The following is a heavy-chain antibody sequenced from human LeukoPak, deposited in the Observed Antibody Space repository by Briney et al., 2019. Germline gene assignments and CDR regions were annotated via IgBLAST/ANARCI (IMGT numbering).Heavy chain of an antibody. V-gene: IGHV3-23*01. CDR2: ISASGGST. D-gene: IGHD3-22*01. CDR3: AREALTTIIED. J-gene: IGHJ4*02. CDR1: GFTFSSSA. Sequence: GGSLRLSCAASGFTFSSSAMSWVRQVPGKGLEWVSGISASGGSTYYADSVRGRFTISRDNSKNTLYVQMNSLRDEDTAVYYCAREALTTIIEDWGQGTLVTVSS.